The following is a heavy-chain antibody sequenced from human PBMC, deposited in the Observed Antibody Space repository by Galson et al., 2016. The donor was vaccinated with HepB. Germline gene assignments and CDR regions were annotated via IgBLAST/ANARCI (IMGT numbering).Heavy chain of an antibody. CDR2: ISRSGDTT. CDR1: GFTFSSYA. D-gene: IGHD3-16*01. CDR3: AKDRETTSWGNFAH. J-gene: IGHJ4*02. Sequence: SLRLSCAASGFTFSSYAMTWVRQAPGKGLEWVSSISRSGDTTFYADSVKGRFTLSRDNSKDTLYMQINSLRAEDTAVYYCAKDRETTSWGNFAHWGRGTLVTFSS. V-gene: IGHV3-23*01.